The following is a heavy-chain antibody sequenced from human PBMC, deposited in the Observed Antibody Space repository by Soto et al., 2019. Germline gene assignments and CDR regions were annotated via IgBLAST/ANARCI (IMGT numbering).Heavy chain of an antibody. Sequence: QLQLQESGPGLVKPSETLSLTCTVSGGSISSSSYYWGWIRQPPGKGLEWIGSIYYSGSTYYNPSLKSRVTISVDTSKNQFSLKLSSVTAADTAVYYCGRRGRGYYRGTDPREDDYWGQGTLVTVSS. CDR2: IYYSGST. CDR3: GRRGRGYYRGTDPREDDY. D-gene: IGHD3-3*01. CDR1: GGSISSSSYY. J-gene: IGHJ4*02. V-gene: IGHV4-39*01.